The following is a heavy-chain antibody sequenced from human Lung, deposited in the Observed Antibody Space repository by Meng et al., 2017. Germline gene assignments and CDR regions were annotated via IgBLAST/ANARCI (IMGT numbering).Heavy chain of an antibody. CDR1: GGSFSDYY. D-gene: IGHD4-11*01. J-gene: IGHJ4*02. Sequence: QVQLPKWGAGLFTPPEALPLTCVVSGGSFSDYYWSWIRQPPGKGLEWIGEINHSGSTNYNPSLESRATISVDTSQNNLSLKLSSVTAADSAVYYCARGPTTMAHDFDYWGQGTLVTVSS. V-gene: IGHV4-34*01. CDR3: ARGPTTMAHDFDY. CDR2: INHSGST.